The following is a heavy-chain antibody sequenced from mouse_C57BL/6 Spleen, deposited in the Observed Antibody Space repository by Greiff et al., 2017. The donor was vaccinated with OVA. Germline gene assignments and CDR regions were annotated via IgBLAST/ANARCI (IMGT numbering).Heavy chain of an antibody. D-gene: IGHD1-1*01. CDR1: GYAFSSSW. CDR3: ARKGVTTVVEYFDV. J-gene: IGHJ1*03. Sequence: VKLMESGPELVKPGASVKISCKASGYAFSSSWMNWVKQRPGKGLEWIGRIYPGDGDTNYNGKFKGKATLTADKSSSTAYMQLSSLTSEDSAVYFCARKGVTTVVEYFDVWGTGTTVTVSS. CDR2: IYPGDGDT. V-gene: IGHV1-82*01.